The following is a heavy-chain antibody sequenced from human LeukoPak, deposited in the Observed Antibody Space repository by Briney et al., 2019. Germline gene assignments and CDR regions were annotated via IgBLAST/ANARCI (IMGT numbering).Heavy chain of an antibody. V-gene: IGHV4-38-2*02. CDR1: GDSVSSGFF. D-gene: IGHD3-10*01. Sequence: SETLSLTCTVSGDSVSSGFFWGWIRQPPGKGLEWIGIVYYSGSTYYNPSLESRVTISIDPSKNQFSLQVGSVTAADTAMYYCARDFTRIRGQGWFDPWGQGTLVTVSS. CDR3: ARDFTRIRGQGWFDP. CDR2: VYYSGST. J-gene: IGHJ5*02.